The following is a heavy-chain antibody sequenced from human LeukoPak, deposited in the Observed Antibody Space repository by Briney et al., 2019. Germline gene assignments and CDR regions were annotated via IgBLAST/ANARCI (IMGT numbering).Heavy chain of an antibody. CDR2: INHRGDT. CDR1: GGSFSGYY. D-gene: IGHD6-13*01. J-gene: IGHJ5*01. Sequence: SETLSLTCAVYGGSFSGYYWSWIRQPPGKGLEWIGQINHRGDTIYNPSLKSRVTISVDTSKNQFSLKLSSVTAADTAVYYRARAPYSSSWFDYWGQGTLVTVSS. CDR3: ARAPYSSSWFDY. V-gene: IGHV4-34*01.